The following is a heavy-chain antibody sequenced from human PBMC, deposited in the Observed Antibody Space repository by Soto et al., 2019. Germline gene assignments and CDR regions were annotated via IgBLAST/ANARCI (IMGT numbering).Heavy chain of an antibody. Sequence: GGSLRLSCAASGFTFDDYAMHWVRQAPGKGLEWVSGISWNSGSIGYADSVKGRFTISRDNAKNSLYLQMNSLRAEDTALYYCFLLGMYSSGPKGENWFDPWGQGTLVTVSS. CDR3: FLLGMYSSGPKGENWFDP. D-gene: IGHD6-19*01. V-gene: IGHV3-9*01. CDR1: GFTFDDYA. J-gene: IGHJ5*02. CDR2: ISWNSGSI.